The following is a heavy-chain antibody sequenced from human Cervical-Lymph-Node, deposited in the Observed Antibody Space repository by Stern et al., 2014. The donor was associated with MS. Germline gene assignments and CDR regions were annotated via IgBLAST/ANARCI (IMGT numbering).Heavy chain of an antibody. D-gene: IGHD1-1*01. J-gene: IGHJ4*02. Sequence: VQLVEAGGGVIQPGGSLRLYWTASGFTVSRDYMTWVRQAPGKGLEWVSLITNVGSTFYTDSVKGRFTISRDDSKNTVYLHMTSLRAEDTAMYYCARDTSSPERSDWWGQGTLVTVSS. V-gene: IGHV3-53*01. CDR1: GFTVSRDY. CDR2: ITNVGST. CDR3: ARDTSSPERSDW.